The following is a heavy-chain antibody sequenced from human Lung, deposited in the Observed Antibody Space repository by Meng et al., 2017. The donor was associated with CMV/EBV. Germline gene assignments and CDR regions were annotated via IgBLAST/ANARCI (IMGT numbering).Heavy chain of an antibody. V-gene: IGHV3-23*01. CDR1: GLTFSSHP. Sequence: GGSLRLXXVASGLTFSSHPMTWVRQAPGKGLEWVSSISGSGGSTYSADSVQGRFTISRDNSKNTLYLQMSALRDEDTALYYCARGGPVAGKNWFDRCGQGXLVIFSS. J-gene: IGHJ5*02. CDR3: ARGGPVAGKNWFDR. D-gene: IGHD6-19*01. CDR2: ISGSGGST.